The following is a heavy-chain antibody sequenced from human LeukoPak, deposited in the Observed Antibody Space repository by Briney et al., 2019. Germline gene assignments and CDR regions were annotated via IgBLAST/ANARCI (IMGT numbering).Heavy chain of an antibody. CDR3: ARARDYDSNPDY. CDR2: ISAYNGNT. D-gene: IGHD3-22*01. CDR1: GYTFTSYG. V-gene: IGHV1-18*01. J-gene: IGHJ4*02. Sequence: ASVKVSCKASGYTFTSYGISWVRQAPGQGLEWMGWISAYNGNTNYAQKLQGRVTMTTDTSTSTAYMELRSPRSDDTAVYYCARARDYDSNPDYWGQGTLVTVSS.